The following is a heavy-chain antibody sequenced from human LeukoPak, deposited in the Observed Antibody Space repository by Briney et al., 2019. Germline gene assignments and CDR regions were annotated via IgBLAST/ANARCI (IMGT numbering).Heavy chain of an antibody. D-gene: IGHD3-22*01. CDR3: ARDYFYDSSALYGMDV. CDR1: GFTFSSYS. J-gene: IGHJ6*02. Sequence: GSLRLSCAASGFTFSSYSMNWVRQAPGKGLEWVSSISSSSSTIYYADSVKGRFTISRDNAKNSLYLQMNSLRDEDTAVYYCARDYFYDSSALYGMDVWGQGTTVTVSS. V-gene: IGHV3-48*02. CDR2: ISSSSSTI.